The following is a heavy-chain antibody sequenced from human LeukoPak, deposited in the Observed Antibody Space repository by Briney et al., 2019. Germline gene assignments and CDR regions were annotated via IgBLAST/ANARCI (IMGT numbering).Heavy chain of an antibody. CDR3: AREYSDSSGHLDY. V-gene: IGHV4-61*02. Sequence: SETLSLTCSVSGDSITSGSYYWTWIRQPAGKGLEWIGRIYSTGTTIYNPSLKSRVTITVDTAKNQFSLKLSSVTAADTVLYYCAREYSDSSGHLDYWGQGTLVTVSS. D-gene: IGHD6-19*01. CDR1: GDSITSGSYY. CDR2: IYSTGTT. J-gene: IGHJ4*02.